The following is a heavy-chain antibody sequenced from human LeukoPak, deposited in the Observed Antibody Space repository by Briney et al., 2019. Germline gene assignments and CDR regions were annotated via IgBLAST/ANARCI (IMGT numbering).Heavy chain of an antibody. CDR2: IKQDGSEK. CDR1: GFTFSSYA. Sequence: GGSLRLTCAASGFTFSSYAMSWVRQAPGKGLEWVANIKQDGSEKYYVDSVKGRFTISRDNAKNSLYLQMNSLRAEDTAVYYCARDGGDGYNRWGQGTLVTVSS. D-gene: IGHD5-24*01. V-gene: IGHV3-7*01. CDR3: ARDGGDGYNR. J-gene: IGHJ4*02.